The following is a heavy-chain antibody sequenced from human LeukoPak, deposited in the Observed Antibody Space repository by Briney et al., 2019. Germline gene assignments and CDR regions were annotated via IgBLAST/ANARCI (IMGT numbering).Heavy chain of an antibody. V-gene: IGHV4-31*03. CDR2: IYYSGST. CDR3: AREDSSSASAFDI. J-gene: IGHJ3*02. CDR1: GGSISSGGYY. Sequence: SQTLSLTCTVSGGSISSGGYYWSWIRQHPGKGLEWIGYIYYSGSTNYNPSLKSRVTISVDTSKNQFSLKLSSVTAADTAVYYCAREDSSSASAFDIWGQGTMVTVSS. D-gene: IGHD6-6*01.